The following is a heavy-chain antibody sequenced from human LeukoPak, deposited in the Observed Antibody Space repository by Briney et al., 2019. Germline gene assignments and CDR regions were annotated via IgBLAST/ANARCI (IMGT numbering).Heavy chain of an antibody. J-gene: IGHJ5*02. Sequence: GGFLRLSCAASGFTFSSYSMNWVRQAPGKGLEWVSSISSSSSYIYYADSVKGRFTISRDNAKNSLYLQMNSLRAEDTAVYYCARGGGDCSGGSCYSPYNWFDPWGQGTLVTVSS. D-gene: IGHD2-15*01. CDR1: GFTFSSYS. V-gene: IGHV3-21*01. CDR2: ISSSSSYI. CDR3: ARGGGDCSGGSCYSPYNWFDP.